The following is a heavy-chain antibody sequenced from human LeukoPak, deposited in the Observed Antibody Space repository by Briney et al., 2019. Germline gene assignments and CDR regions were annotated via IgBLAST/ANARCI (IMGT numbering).Heavy chain of an antibody. J-gene: IGHJ3*02. CDR1: GFTFSSYS. Sequence: PGGSLRLSCAASGFTFSSYSMNWVRQAPGKGLEWVSYISSSSNTIYYADSVKGRFTISRDNAKNSLYLQMNSLRDEDTAVYYCARPQGIVVVTASLAFDIWGQGTMVTVSS. D-gene: IGHD2-21*02. V-gene: IGHV3-48*02. CDR3: ARPQGIVVVTASLAFDI. CDR2: ISSSSNTI.